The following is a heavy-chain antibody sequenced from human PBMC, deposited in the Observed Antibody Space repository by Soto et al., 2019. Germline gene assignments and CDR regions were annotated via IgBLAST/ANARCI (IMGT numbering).Heavy chain of an antibody. V-gene: IGHV3-74*01. CDR1: GFSFSNYW. CDR2: INSDASST. D-gene: IGHD2-21*01. J-gene: IGHJ4*02. Sequence: QLVESGGGLVQSGGSLRLSCVVSGFSFSNYWMHWVRQGPGKGLVWVSRINSDASSTTYADSVKGRFTISRDNAKNTLYLQMNSLRAEDTAVYYCARGEGYCGGTGCPYVVDFWGQGSLVTVSS. CDR3: ARGEGYCGGTGCPYVVDF.